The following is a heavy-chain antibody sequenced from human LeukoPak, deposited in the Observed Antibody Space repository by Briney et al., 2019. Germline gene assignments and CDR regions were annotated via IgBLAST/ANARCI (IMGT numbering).Heavy chain of an antibody. V-gene: IGHV5-51*01. J-gene: IGHJ5*02. CDR2: IYPGDSDT. CDR3: ARIPMVRGENWFDP. CDR1: GFTFSGSA. D-gene: IGHD3-10*01. Sequence: GGSLRLSCAASGFTFSGSAMHWVRQASGKGLEWMGIIYPGDSDTIYSPSFQGQVTISADKSISTAYLQWSSLKASDTAMYYCARIPMVRGENWFDPWGQGTLVTVSS.